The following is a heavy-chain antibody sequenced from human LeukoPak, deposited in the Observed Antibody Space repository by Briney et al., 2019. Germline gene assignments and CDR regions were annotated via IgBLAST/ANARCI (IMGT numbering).Heavy chain of an antibody. V-gene: IGHV4-39*01. J-gene: IGHJ4*03. Sequence: KTSETLSLTRTVSRGSIRNNSNSWVWIRQSPGKGLEWIGNIYYSGTTYYSSSLKSRLTLSVDTSKNQFSLRLTSVTAADTAVYYCARLEKDDYPMGIVYWGQGALVTVSS. CDR3: ARLEKDDYPMGIVY. D-gene: IGHD2-21*01. CDR1: RGSIRNNSNS. CDR2: IYYSGTT.